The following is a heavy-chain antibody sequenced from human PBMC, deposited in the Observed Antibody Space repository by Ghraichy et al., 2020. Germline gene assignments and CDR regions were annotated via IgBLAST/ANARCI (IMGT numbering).Heavy chain of an antibody. CDR1: GYSFTSYW. V-gene: IGHV5-51*01. CDR3: ARRDYSGIPPLPDI. Sequence: GESLNISCKGSGYSFTSYWIGWVRQMPGKGLEWMGIIYPYDSDIRYSPSFQGQVTFSVDKSISTAYLQWSSLKASDTAMYYCARRDYSGIPPLPDIWGQGTMVTVSS. D-gene: IGHD4-11*01. CDR2: IYPYDSDI. J-gene: IGHJ3*02.